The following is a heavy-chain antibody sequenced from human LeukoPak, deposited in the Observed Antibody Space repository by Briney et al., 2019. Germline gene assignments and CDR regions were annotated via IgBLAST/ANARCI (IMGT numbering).Heavy chain of an antibody. J-gene: IGHJ4*02. CDR2: IYYSGST. CDR3: ARDSSGWGRFDY. V-gene: IGHV4-59*01. D-gene: IGHD6-19*01. CDR1: GGSISSYY. Sequence: SETLSLXCTVSGGSISSYYWSWIRQPPGKGLEWIGYIYYSGSTNYNPSLKSRVTISVDASKNQFSLKLSSVTAADTAVYYCARDSSGWGRFDYWGQGTLVTVSS.